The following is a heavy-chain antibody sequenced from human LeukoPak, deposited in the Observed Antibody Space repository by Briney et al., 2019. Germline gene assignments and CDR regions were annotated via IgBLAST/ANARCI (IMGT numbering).Heavy chain of an antibody. D-gene: IGHD3-10*01. J-gene: IGHJ4*02. CDR2: IKSKTGGGTT. V-gene: IGHV3-15*01. Sequence: GGSLRLSCAASGFTFSNARMSWVRQAPGKGLEWVGRIKSKTGGGTTDYAAPVKGRFTISRDDSKNTLYLQMNSLKTEDTAVYYCTTDSMVRGVFDYWGQGTLVTVSS. CDR3: TTDSMVRGVFDY. CDR1: GFTFSNAR.